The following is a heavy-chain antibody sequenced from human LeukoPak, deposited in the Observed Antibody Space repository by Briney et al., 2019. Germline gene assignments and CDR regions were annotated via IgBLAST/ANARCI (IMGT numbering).Heavy chain of an antibody. CDR2: ISAYNGNT. V-gene: IGHV1-18*01. D-gene: IGHD3-10*01. CDR3: ARDLGYYGSGSYYKRFDY. Sequence: GASVRVSCKASGYTFTSYGISWVRQAPGQGLEWMGWISAYNGNTNYAQKLQGRVTMTTDTSTSTAYMELRSLRSDDTAVYYCARDLGYYGSGSYYKRFDYWGQGTLVTVSS. CDR1: GYTFTSYG. J-gene: IGHJ4*02.